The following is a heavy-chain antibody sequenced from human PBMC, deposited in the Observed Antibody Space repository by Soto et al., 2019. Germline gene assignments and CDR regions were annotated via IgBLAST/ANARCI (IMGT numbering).Heavy chain of an antibody. CDR1: RYTFTGYY. CDR3: ARDPRQQLSLGAFDI. CDR2: INPNSGGT. V-gene: IGHV1-2*06. Sequence: APVKERWKASRYTFTGYYMRWVQHSPGQGLEWMGRINPNSGGTNYAQKFQGRVTMTRDTSISTAYMELSRLRSDDTAVYYCARDPRQQLSLGAFDIWGQGTMVTVSS. J-gene: IGHJ3*02. D-gene: IGHD6-13*01.